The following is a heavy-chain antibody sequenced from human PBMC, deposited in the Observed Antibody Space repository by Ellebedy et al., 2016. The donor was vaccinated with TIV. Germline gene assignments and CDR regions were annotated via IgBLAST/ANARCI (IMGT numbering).Heavy chain of an antibody. V-gene: IGHV5-10-1*01. Sequence: KVSXXGSGYSFTSYWISWVRQMPGKGLEWMGRIDPSDSYTNYSPSFQGHVTISADKSISTAYLQWSSLKASDTAMYYCARHPPTTAAKSWFDPWGQGTLVTVSS. CDR1: GYSFTSYW. CDR2: IDPSDSYT. J-gene: IGHJ5*02. CDR3: ARHPPTTAAKSWFDP. D-gene: IGHD4-17*01.